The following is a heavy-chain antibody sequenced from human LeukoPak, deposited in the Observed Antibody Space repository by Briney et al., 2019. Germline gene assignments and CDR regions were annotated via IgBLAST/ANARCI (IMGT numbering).Heavy chain of an antibody. J-gene: IGHJ6*03. CDR3: ARGVQEHQLLLEGYYYYMDV. CDR1: GGSISSSSYY. D-gene: IGHD2-2*01. Sequence: SETLSLTCTVSGGSISSSSYYWGWIRQPPGKGLEWIGSIYYSGSTYYNPSLKSRVTISVDTSKDQFSLKLSSVTAADTAVYYCARGVQEHQLLLEGYYYYMDVWGKGTTVTVSS. CDR2: IYYSGST. V-gene: IGHV4-39*07.